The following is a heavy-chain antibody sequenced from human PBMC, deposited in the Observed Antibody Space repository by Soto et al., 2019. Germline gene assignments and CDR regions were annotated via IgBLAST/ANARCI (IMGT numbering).Heavy chain of an antibody. CDR1: GFTFSSYG. CDR3: ARVYSGSYYIPPDI. CDR2: IWYDGSNK. D-gene: IGHD1-26*01. V-gene: IGHV3-33*01. Sequence: GGSLRLSCAASGFTFSSYGMHWVRQAPGKGLERVAVIWYDGSNKYYADSVKGRFTISRDNSKNTLYLQMNSLRAEDTAVYYCARVYSGSYYIPPDIWGQGTMVTVSS. J-gene: IGHJ3*02.